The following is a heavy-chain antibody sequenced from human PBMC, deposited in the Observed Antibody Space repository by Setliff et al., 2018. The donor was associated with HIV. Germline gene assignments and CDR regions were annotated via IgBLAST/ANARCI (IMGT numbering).Heavy chain of an antibody. J-gene: IGHJ4*02. D-gene: IGHD4-17*01. Sequence: LSLTCTVSGPSINIHYWSWIRQAPGKAFEGIGYSYSTGITNYNPSLQSRVTISMVASRNQFSLKVTSVTAADTAVYYCAKGAGFYGDYTFDHWGQGRQVTVSS. CDR1: GPSINIHY. CDR2: SYSTGIT. V-gene: IGHV4-59*11. CDR3: AKGAGFYGDYTFDH.